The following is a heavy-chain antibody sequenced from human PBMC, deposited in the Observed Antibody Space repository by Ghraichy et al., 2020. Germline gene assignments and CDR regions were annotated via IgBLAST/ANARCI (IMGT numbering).Heavy chain of an antibody. CDR2: ISSSSSYI. Sequence: GGSLRLSCAASGFTFSSYSMNWVRQAPGKGLEWVSSISSSSSYIYYADSVKGRFTISRDNAKNSLYLQMNSLRAEDTAVYYCARPPKGGWAFRRNYYFDYWGQGTLVTVSS. V-gene: IGHV3-21*01. CDR3: ARPPKGGWAFRRNYYFDY. CDR1: GFTFSSYS. D-gene: IGHD1-14*01. J-gene: IGHJ4*02.